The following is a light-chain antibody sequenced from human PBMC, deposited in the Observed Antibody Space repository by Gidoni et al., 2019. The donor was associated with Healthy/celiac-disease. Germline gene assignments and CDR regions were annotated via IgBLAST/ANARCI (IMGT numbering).Light chain of an antibody. CDR3: QQYDNLPLT. CDR2: DAS. Sequence: DIQMTQSPSSLSASVGDRVTITCQASQDISNYLNWYQQKPGKAPKHLIYDASKLETGVPSRFSGSGSGTDFTFTISSLQPEDIATYYCQQYDNLPLTFGPGTKVDIK. V-gene: IGKV1-33*01. J-gene: IGKJ3*01. CDR1: QDISNY.